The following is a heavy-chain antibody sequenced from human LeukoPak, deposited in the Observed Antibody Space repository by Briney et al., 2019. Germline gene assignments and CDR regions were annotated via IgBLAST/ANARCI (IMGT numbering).Heavy chain of an antibody. Sequence: PGGSLRLSCAASGFTFVDYAMHWVRQAPGKGLEWVSGISWNSGSIGYADSVKGRFTISRDNAKNSLYLQMNSLRAEDTALYYCAKVGGGPPYGSGSYPDYWGQGTLVTVSS. J-gene: IGHJ4*02. CDR3: AKVGGGPPYGSGSYPDY. V-gene: IGHV3-9*01. D-gene: IGHD3-10*01. CDR1: GFTFVDYA. CDR2: ISWNSGSI.